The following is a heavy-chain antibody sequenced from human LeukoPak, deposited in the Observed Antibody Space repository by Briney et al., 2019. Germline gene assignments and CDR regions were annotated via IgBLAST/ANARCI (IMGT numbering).Heavy chain of an antibody. D-gene: IGHD2-21*01. V-gene: IGHV3-15*07. CDR2: IRSKTHGEAI. CDR3: ITPLPYSAQ. CDR1: GFTFSNVW. Sequence: PGGSLRLSCAASGFTFSNVWMNWVRQAPGKGLEWVGRIRSKTHGEAIDYAAPVRGRFTISRDDSKSMMYLQMNSLKTEDTAVYYCITPLPYSAQGGQGTLVTVSS. J-gene: IGHJ4*02.